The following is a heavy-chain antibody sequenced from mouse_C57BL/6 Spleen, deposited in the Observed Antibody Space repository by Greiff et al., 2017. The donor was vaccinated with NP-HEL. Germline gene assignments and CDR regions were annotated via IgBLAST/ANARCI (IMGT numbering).Heavy chain of an antibody. CDR2: IYPGGGYT. V-gene: IGHV1-63*01. Sequence: VQLQQSGAELVRPGTSVKMSCKASGYTFTNYWIGWAKQRPGHGLEWIGDIYPGGGYTNYNEKFKGKATLTADKSSSTAYMQFSSLTSEDSAIYYCARHYYGSSHYYAMDYWGQGTSVTVSS. D-gene: IGHD1-1*01. CDR1: GYTFTNYW. CDR3: ARHYYGSSHYYAMDY. J-gene: IGHJ4*01.